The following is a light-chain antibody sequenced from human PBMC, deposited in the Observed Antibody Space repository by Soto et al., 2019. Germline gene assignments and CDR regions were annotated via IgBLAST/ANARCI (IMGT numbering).Light chain of an antibody. J-gene: IGKJ5*01. Sequence: EIVLTQSPGTLSLSPGESATLSCRASQSVTGTSLAWYRQKPGLAPRLLIYAASSRATDISDRFSGSGSWTDFTLIFSRLEPEDFAVYYCQHYGNSPPITCGQGTRLEIK. V-gene: IGKV3-20*01. CDR3: QHYGNSPPIT. CDR2: AAS. CDR1: QSVTGTS.